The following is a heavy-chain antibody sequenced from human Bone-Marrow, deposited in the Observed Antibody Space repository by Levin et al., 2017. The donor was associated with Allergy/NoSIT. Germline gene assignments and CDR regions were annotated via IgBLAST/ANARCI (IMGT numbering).Heavy chain of an antibody. CDR1: GGSISTYY. V-gene: IGHV4-59*01. Sequence: PSETLSLTCTISGGSISTYYWNWIRQPPGKGLEWIGYVYYSGSTSYSPSLKSRVAISIDTSKNQFSLKLNSVTAADTAMYYCARDMNASFDYWGQGTLVTVSS. J-gene: IGHJ4*02. D-gene: IGHD1-1*01. CDR3: ARDMNASFDY. CDR2: VYYSGST.